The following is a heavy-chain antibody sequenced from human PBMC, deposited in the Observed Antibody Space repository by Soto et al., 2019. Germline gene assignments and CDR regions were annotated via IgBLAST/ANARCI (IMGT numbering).Heavy chain of an antibody. CDR3: ARSRSITIFGAKDNSAFDM. D-gene: IGHD3-3*01. CDR2: MNPNSGNT. J-gene: IGHJ3*02. CDR1: GYTFTSYD. Sequence: ASVKVSCRVSGYTFTSYDIDWVRQATGQGLEWMGWMNPNSGNTGYAQKFQGRVTMTRNTSISTAYMELSSLRSEDTAVFYCARSRSITIFGAKDNSAFDMWGQGTVLPVSS. V-gene: IGHV1-8*01.